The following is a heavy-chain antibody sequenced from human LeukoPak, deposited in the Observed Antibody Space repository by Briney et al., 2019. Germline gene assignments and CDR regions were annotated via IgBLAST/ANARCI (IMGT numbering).Heavy chain of an antibody. Sequence: TGGSLRLSCAASGFTFSSYAMSWVRQAPGKGLEWVSAISGSGGSTYYADSVKGRFTISRDNAKNSLYLQMNSLRAEDTAFYYCAKDMYSSGWFYFDYWGQGTLVTVSS. J-gene: IGHJ4*02. V-gene: IGHV3-23*01. CDR1: GFTFSSYA. CDR2: ISGSGGST. CDR3: AKDMYSSGWFYFDY. D-gene: IGHD6-19*01.